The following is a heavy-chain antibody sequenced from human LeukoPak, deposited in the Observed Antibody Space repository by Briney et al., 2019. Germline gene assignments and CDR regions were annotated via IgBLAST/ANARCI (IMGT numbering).Heavy chain of an antibody. J-gene: IGHJ4*02. CDR2: IIPIFGTA. V-gene: IGHV1-69*13. CDR3: ARDRGWAGYSYGFYY. Sequence: SVKLSCNASVGTVSSYAISCVRHSPGQPLEWMVGIIPIFGTANYAQKFQGRVTITADESTSTAYMELSSVRSEATAVYYCARDRGWAGYSYGFYYWGQGTLVTVSS. CDR1: VGTVSSYA. D-gene: IGHD5-18*01.